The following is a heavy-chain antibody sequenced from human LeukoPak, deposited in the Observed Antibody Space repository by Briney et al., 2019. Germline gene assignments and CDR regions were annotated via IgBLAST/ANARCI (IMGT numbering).Heavy chain of an antibody. D-gene: IGHD6-19*01. CDR2: ISSSSSYI. CDR1: GFTFSSYS. J-gene: IGHJ4*02. V-gene: IGHV3-21*01. Sequence: PGGSLRLSCAASGFTFSSYSMNWVRQAPGKGLEWVSSISSSSSYIYYADSVKGRFTISRDNAKNSLYLQMNSLRAEDTAAYYCARDRYDSSGWYGFDYWGQGTLVTVSS. CDR3: ARDRYDSSGWYGFDY.